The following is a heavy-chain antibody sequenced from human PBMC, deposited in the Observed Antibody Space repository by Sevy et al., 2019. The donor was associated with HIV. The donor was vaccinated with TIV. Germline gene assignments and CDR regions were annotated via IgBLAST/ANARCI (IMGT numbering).Heavy chain of an antibody. D-gene: IGHD2-21*01. CDR2: ISWNSRNI. Sequence: GGSLRLSCAASGFPFNDHAMHWVRQVPGKGLEWVSGISWNSRNIGYADSVKGRFTISRDNARHFVYLEMNSLRPEDTAFYYCAKDINRGCDGVNCYSYYYYFYVWTSGAKGPRSPSP. V-gene: IGHV3-9*01. CDR3: AKDINRGCDGVNCYSYYYYFYVWTS. J-gene: IGHJ6*02. CDR1: GFPFNDHA.